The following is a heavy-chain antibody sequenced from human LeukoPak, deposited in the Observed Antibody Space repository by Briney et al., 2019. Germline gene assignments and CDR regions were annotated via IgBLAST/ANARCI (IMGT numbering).Heavy chain of an antibody. CDR3: AILGYDYYFDY. D-gene: IGHD2-15*01. Sequence: PGGSLRLSCAASGFTVSSNYMSWVRQAPGKGLEWVSVIYSGGSTYYADSVKGRFTISRDNSKNTLYLQMNGLRAEDTAVYYCAILGYDYYFDYWGQGTLVTVSS. V-gene: IGHV3-53*01. J-gene: IGHJ4*02. CDR2: IYSGGST. CDR1: GFTVSSNY.